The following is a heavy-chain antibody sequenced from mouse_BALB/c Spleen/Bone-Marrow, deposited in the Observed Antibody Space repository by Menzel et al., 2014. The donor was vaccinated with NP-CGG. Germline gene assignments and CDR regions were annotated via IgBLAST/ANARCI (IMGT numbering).Heavy chain of an antibody. CDR3: ARDAMDY. CDR2: VNPNNGGT. V-gene: IGHV1-18*01. CDR1: GYPFTGYY. Sequence: VQLQQSGPDLVKPGASLEISCKASGYPFTGYYMYWLKQRHGKSLEWIGRVNPNNGGTTYNQKFKDKAILTVDKSSTIAYMELRSLTSEDSAVYYCARDAMDYWGQGTSVTVSS. J-gene: IGHJ4*01.